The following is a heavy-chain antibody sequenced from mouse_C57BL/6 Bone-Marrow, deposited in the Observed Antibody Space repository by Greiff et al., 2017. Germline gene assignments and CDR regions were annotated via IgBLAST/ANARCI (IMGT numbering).Heavy chain of an antibody. V-gene: IGHV1-55*01. Sequence: VQLQQPGAELVKPGASVKMSCKASGYTFTSYWITWVKQRPGQGLEWIGDIYPGSGSTNYNEKFKSKATLTVDTSSSTAYMQLSSLTSEDSAVYYCARKGDYGNFPHYAMDYWGQGTSVTVSS. J-gene: IGHJ4*01. CDR2: IYPGSGST. D-gene: IGHD2-1*01. CDR1: GYTFTSYW. CDR3: ARKGDYGNFPHYAMDY.